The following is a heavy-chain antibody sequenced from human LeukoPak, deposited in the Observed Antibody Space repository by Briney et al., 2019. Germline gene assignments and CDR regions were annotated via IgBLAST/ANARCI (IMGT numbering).Heavy chain of an antibody. CDR1: GGSFSGYY. CDR2: FYHSGST. CDR3: ARVVQSDDGSGYCLTEYFQH. D-gene: IGHD3-22*01. J-gene: IGHJ1*01. V-gene: IGHV4-38-2*01. Sequence: SETLSLTCAVYGGSFSGYYWGWIRQPPGKGLEWIGRFYHSGSTYYNPSLTSRVTISVDTSKNQFSLKLSSVTAADAAVYYCARVVQSDDGSGYCLTEYFQHWGQGTLVTVSS.